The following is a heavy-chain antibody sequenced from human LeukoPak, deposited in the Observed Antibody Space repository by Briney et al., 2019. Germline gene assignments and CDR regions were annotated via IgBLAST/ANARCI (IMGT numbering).Heavy chain of an antibody. Sequence: ASVKVSCKASGYTFTSYDINWVRQATGQGLEWMGWISAYNGNTNYAQKLQGRVTMTTDTSTSTAYMELRSLRSDDTAVYYCARSVGAAFDYWGQGTLVTVSS. CDR3: ARSVGAAFDY. CDR2: ISAYNGNT. J-gene: IGHJ4*02. V-gene: IGHV1-18*01. CDR1: GYTFTSYD. D-gene: IGHD1-26*01.